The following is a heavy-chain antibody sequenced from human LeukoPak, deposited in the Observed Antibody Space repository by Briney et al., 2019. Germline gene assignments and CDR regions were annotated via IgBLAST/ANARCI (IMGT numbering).Heavy chain of an antibody. CDR1: GCDFSSNW. V-gene: IGHV3-74*01. CDR2: IKGDGIST. J-gene: IGHJ4*02. CDR3: AKDHYWSIDY. D-gene: IGHD3-3*01. Sequence: PGGSLRLSCAVSGCDFSSNWMHWVRHAPGQGLVWVSRIKGDGISTNYADSVKGRFTISRDIAKNTLYLQMNSLRAEDAGVYYCAKDHYWSIDYWGRGTLVTVSS.